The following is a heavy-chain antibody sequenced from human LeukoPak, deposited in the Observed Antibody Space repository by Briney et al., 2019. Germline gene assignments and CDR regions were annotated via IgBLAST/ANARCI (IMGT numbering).Heavy chain of an antibody. CDR2: ISSSSSYI. V-gene: IGHV3-21*01. CDR3: ARVRRPFTHYGSGSDAFDI. J-gene: IGHJ3*02. Sequence: GGSLRLSCAASGFTFSSYSMNWVRQAPGKGLEWVSSISSSSSYIYYADSVKGRFTISRDNAKNSLYLQMNSLRAEDTAVYYCARVRRPFTHYGSGSDAFDIWGQGTMVTVSS. D-gene: IGHD3-10*01. CDR1: GFTFSSYS.